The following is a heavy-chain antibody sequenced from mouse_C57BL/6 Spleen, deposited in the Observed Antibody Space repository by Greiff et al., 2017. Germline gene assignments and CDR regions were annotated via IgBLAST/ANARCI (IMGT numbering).Heavy chain of an antibody. V-gene: IGHV1-59*01. CDR2: IDPSDSYT. CDR1: GYTFTSYW. Sequence: QVQLQQPGAELVRPGTSVKLSCKASGYTFTSYWMHWVKQRPGQGLEWIGVIDPSDSYTNYNQKFKGKATMTVDTSSSTAYMQLSSLTSEDSAVYYCAREEGAIDDWGKGTSVTVSS. J-gene: IGHJ4*01. CDR3: AREEGAIDD.